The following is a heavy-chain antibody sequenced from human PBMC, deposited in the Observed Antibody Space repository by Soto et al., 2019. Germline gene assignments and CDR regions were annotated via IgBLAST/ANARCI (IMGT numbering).Heavy chain of an antibody. CDR3: AKDHRSSGSGSYSEFDY. V-gene: IGHV3-23*01. CDR1: GFTFSSYA. CDR2: ISGSGVNT. J-gene: IGHJ4*02. D-gene: IGHD3-10*01. Sequence: GGSLRLSCAASGFTFSSYAMSWVRQAPGKGLEWVSAISGSGVNTYYADSVKGRFTISRDSSKNTLYLQMNSLRAEDTAVYYCAKDHRSSGSGSYSEFDYWGQGTLVTVSS.